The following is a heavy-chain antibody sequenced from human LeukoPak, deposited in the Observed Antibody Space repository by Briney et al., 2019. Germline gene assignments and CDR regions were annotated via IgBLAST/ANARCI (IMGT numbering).Heavy chain of an antibody. J-gene: IGHJ6*03. CDR2: VTPSGDPT. Sequence: GGTLRLSCAGSGFTFSTHGMNWVRQAPGKGLEWVSGVTPSGDPTYYADSVKGRFIISRDNSKNTMYLQMNSLRAEDTAVYYCAKSAYSSTAGYYYYYMDVWGKGTTVTVSS. D-gene: IGHD2-2*01. CDR1: GFTFSTHG. V-gene: IGHV3-23*01. CDR3: AKSAYSSTAGYYYYYMDV.